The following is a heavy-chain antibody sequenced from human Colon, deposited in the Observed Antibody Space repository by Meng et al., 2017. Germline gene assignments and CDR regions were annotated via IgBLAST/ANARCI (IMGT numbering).Heavy chain of an antibody. CDR3: ARVETATTNPYFDY. J-gene: IGHJ4*02. CDR2: IYYSGST. Sequence: QVQLQESGPGLVKPSQTLSLTRTCSGGSLSSGDYHWRGIRQPPGRGLEWIGYIYYSGSTYYNPSLRSRVTISVDTSKNQFSLILTSVTAADTAVYFCARVETATTNPYFDYWGQGTLVTVSS. V-gene: IGHV4-30-4*01. D-gene: IGHD5-24*01. CDR1: GGSLSSGDYH.